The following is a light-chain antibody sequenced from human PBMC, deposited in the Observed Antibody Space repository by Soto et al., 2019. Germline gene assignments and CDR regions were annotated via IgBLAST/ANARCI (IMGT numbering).Light chain of an antibody. J-gene: IGLJ3*02. CDR1: SSDVGAYNY. CDR2: EVS. CDR3: TSYTSSSSWV. Sequence: QSVLTQPASVSGSPGQSIIISCTGTSSDVGAYNYVSWYQQHPDKAPKLMIYEVSNRPSGLSNRFSGSKSGNTASLTISGLQAEDEADYYCTSYTSSSSWVFGGGTKLTVL. V-gene: IGLV2-14*01.